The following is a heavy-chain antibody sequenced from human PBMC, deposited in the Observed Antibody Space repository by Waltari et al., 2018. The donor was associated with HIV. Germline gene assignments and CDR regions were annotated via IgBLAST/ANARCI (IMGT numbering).Heavy chain of an antibody. CDR1: GFILSNSG. D-gene: IGHD3-10*01. Sequence: QLVESGGGVVQPGGSLRLSCAESGFILSNSGMPWVRQAPGKGLEGVAFISYEGISKYYTESVKGRFTISRDKSKKTVFLQMNSLRPDDTAVYYCAKDLKTMLRGGGLDPWGQGTLVTVSS. CDR3: AKDLKTMLRGGGLDP. V-gene: IGHV3-30*02. CDR2: ISYEGISK. J-gene: IGHJ5*02.